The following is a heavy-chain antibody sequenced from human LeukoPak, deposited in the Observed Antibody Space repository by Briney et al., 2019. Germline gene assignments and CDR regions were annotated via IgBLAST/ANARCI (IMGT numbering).Heavy chain of an antibody. CDR1: GYSFTSHD. CDR3: ARGTGGITMIVVVRDYYFDY. V-gene: IGHV1-8*01. J-gene: IGHJ4*02. Sequence: ASVKVSCKASGYSFTSHDINWVRQATGQGLEWMGWMNPNSGNTGYAQKFQGRVTMTRNTSISTAYMELSSLRSEDTAVYYCARGTGGITMIVVVRDYYFDYWGQGTLVAVSS. D-gene: IGHD3-22*01. CDR2: MNPNSGNT.